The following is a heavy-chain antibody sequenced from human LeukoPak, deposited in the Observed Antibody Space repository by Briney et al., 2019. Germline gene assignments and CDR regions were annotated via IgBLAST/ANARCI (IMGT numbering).Heavy chain of an antibody. CDR2: ISGSGGST. J-gene: IGHJ4*02. D-gene: IGHD3-9*01. V-gene: IGHV3-23*01. CDR3: AKTPDWLFFDYSDY. Sequence: GGSLRLSCAASGFTFSSYAMSWVRQAPGKGLEWVSAISGSGGSTYYADSVKGRFTISRNNSKNTLYLQMNSLRAEDTAVYYCAKTPDWLFFDYSDYWGQGTLVTVSS. CDR1: GFTFSSYA.